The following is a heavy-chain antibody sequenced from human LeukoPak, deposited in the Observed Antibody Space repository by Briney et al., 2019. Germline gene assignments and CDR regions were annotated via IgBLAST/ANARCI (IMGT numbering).Heavy chain of an antibody. D-gene: IGHD3-3*01. CDR1: GYTFTGYY. J-gene: IGHJ5*02. V-gene: IGHV1-2*02. CDR3: ARGRFLEWFTLRFDP. Sequence: ASVKVSCRASGYTFTGYYLHWVRQAPGQGLEWMGWINSNSGGTNYAQKFQGRATLTRDTSISTAYMELSSLRSDDTAVYYCARGRFLEWFTLRFDPWGQGTLVTVSS. CDR2: INSNSGGT.